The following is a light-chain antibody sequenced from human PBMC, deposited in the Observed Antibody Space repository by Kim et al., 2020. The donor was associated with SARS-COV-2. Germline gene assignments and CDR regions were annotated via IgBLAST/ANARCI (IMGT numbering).Light chain of an antibody. CDR2: NVS. CDR1: QSLVYRDGNTY. J-gene: IGKJ1*01. Sequence: DVVMTQSPLSLPVTLGQPASISCRSSQSLVYRDGNTYLNWFQQRPGQSPRRLIYNVSNRDSGVSDRFSGSGSGTDFTLKISRVEAEDVAIYYCMQGTHWPWTFGRGTKVDIK. CDR3: MQGTHWPWT. V-gene: IGKV2-30*01.